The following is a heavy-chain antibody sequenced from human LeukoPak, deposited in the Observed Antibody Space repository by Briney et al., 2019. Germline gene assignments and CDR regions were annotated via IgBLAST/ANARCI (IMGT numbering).Heavy chain of an antibody. J-gene: IGHJ4*02. CDR3: ARVLAVAGPFVC. V-gene: IGHV3-53*01. Sequence: GGSLRLSCAASGFTVSSSYMSWVRQAPGKGLEWVSIIYSGGTTSYADSVKGRFTVSRDNSKNTLFLQMNSLRADDTAVYYCARVLAVAGPFVCWGQGTLVTVSS. CDR1: GFTVSSSY. CDR2: IYSGGTT. D-gene: IGHD6-19*01.